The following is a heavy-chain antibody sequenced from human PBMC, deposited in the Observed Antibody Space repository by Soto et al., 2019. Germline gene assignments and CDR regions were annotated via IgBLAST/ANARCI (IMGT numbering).Heavy chain of an antibody. D-gene: IGHD2-8*02. J-gene: IGHJ6*02. CDR2: ISYDGDNK. V-gene: IGHV3-30-3*01. CDR3: ARDLGGVGYDGMDV. Sequence: QVQLVESGGGVVQPGKSLRLSCAASRFTFSNYAVHWVRQAPGKGLDWVALISYDGDNKYYADSVKGRFTISRDNPRNTRYLQMNSLRAEDTAVYFWARDLGGVGYDGMDVWGQGTTVTVSS. CDR1: RFTFSNYA.